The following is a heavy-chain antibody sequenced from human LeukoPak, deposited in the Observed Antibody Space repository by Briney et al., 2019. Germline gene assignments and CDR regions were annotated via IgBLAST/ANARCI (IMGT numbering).Heavy chain of an antibody. J-gene: IGHJ6*03. V-gene: IGHV4-39*07. CDR3: ARLIKNDSGSFRFGKKKRGYMDV. CDR2: INHSGST. D-gene: IGHD3-16*02. CDR1: GGSISSANYY. Sequence: PSETLSLTCTVSGGSISSANYYWGWIRQPPGKGLEWIGEINHSGSTYYNPSLKSRVTISVDTSKNQFSLKLSSVTAADTAVYYCARLIKNDSGSFRFGKKKRGYMDVWGKGTTVTISS.